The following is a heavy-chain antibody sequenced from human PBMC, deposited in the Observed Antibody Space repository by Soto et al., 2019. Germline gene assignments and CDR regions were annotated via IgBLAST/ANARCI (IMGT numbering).Heavy chain of an antibody. V-gene: IGHV4-34*01. Sequence: QVQLQQWGAGLLKPSETLSLTSAVYGGSFSGYYWSWIRQPPGKGLEWIGEINHSGSTNYNPSLKGRVTLAVDTSKNQFSLTLSSVTAADTAVYYCARGKVVRGSYVTLDYWGQGTLVTVSS. CDR1: GGSFSGYY. CDR2: INHSGST. J-gene: IGHJ4*02. CDR3: ARGKVVRGSYVTLDY. D-gene: IGHD3-10*01.